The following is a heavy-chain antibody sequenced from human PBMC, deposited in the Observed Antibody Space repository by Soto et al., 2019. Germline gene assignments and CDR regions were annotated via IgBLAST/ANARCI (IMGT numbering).Heavy chain of an antibody. Sequence: SGPTLVNPTQTLTLTCTFSAFSLSTGGVGVGWIRQPPGKALEWLALIYWDDDKRYSPSLRSRLTITKDTSKNQVVLTMTNMDPVDTATYYCIQSRCGGDCLQSYASYYYGMDVWGQGTTVT. J-gene: IGHJ6*02. CDR3: IQSRCGGDCLQSYASYYYGMDV. CDR2: IYWDDDK. D-gene: IGHD2-21*02. CDR1: AFSLSTGGVG. V-gene: IGHV2-5*02.